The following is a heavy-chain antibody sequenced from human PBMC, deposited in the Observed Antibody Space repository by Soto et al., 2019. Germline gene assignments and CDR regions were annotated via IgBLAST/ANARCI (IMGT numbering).Heavy chain of an antibody. CDR2: ISHSGST. V-gene: IGHV4-4*02. CDR1: VDSINSSHW. D-gene: IGHD3-3*02. J-gene: IGHJ4*02. Sequence: SETLSLTCAVSVDSINSSHWWNWVRQPPGKGLEWIGQISHSGSTNYNPSLTSRVNKSVDKSKNHFSLKLTSVTAADTAVYYCAARHFWSGPWNETRPEYWGQGTLVTVSS. CDR3: AARHFWSGPWNETRPEY.